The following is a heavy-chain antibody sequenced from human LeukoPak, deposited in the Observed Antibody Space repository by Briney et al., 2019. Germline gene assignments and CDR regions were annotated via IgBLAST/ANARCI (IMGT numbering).Heavy chain of an antibody. Sequence: GGSLRLSCAASGFTFSSYWMSWVRQAPGKGLERVANIKQDGSEKYYVDSVKGRFTISRDNAKNSLYLQMDSLRAEDTAVYYCARFARSRQYYFDYWGQGTLVTVSS. CDR1: GFTFSSYW. V-gene: IGHV3-7*01. CDR2: IKQDGSEK. J-gene: IGHJ4*02. CDR3: ARFARSRQYYFDY.